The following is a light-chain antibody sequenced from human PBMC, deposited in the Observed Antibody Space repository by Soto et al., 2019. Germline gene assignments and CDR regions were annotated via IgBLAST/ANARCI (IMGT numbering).Light chain of an antibody. CDR2: DVS. V-gene: IGLV2-14*01. CDR1: SSDVGGYNY. J-gene: IGLJ2*01. Sequence: QSALTQPASVSGSPGQSITIPCTGTSSDVGGYNYVSWYQQYPGKAPKLMIYDVSNRPSGVSNRFSGSKSGNTASLTISGLQAEDEATYYCSSYTSSNTLVVFGGGTKLTVL. CDR3: SSYTSSNTLVV.